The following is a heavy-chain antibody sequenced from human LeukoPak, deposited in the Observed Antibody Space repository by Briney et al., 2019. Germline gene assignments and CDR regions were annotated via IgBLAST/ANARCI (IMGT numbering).Heavy chain of an antibody. CDR1: GFTFSSYA. CDR3: ARERYFDY. Sequence: GGSLRLSCAASGFTFSSYAMHWVRQAPGKGLEWVAVISYDGSNKYYADSVKGRFTISRDNSKNTLYLQMNSLRAEDTAVYYCARERYFDYWGQGTLVTVSS. CDR2: ISYDGSNK. J-gene: IGHJ4*02. V-gene: IGHV3-30*04.